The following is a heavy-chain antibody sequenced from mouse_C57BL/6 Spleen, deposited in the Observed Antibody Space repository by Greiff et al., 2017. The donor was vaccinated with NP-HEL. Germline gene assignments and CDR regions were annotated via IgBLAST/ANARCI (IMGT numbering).Heavy chain of an antibody. J-gene: IGHJ1*03. CDR1: GFSLTSYG. CDR3: ARHGYYGSRSGWYFDV. CDR2: IWSDGST. V-gene: IGHV2-6-1*01. Sequence: VQLVESGPGLVAPSQSLSITCTVSGFSLTSYGVHWVRQPPGKGLEWLVVIWSDGSTTYNSALKSRLSISKDNSKSQVFLKMNSLQTDDTAMYYCARHGYYGSRSGWYFDVWGTGTTVTVSS. D-gene: IGHD1-1*01.